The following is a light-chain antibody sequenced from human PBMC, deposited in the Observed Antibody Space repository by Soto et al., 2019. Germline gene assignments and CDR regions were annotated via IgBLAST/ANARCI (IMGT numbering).Light chain of an antibody. CDR3: QQYMRYS. CDR2: HAS. CDR1: QRIKYC. J-gene: IGKJ1*01. V-gene: IGKV1-5*01. Sequence: DIQMTHCPSTLSASVGDRATITCRASQRIKYCFAWYQQKPGTAPXXLIYHASTLESGVPSRFSGSGSGTEFTLTIISLQADEFATYYCQQYMRYSFGQGTKVDIK.